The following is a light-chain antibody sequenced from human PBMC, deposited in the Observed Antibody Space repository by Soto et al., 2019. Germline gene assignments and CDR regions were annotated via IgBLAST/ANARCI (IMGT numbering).Light chain of an antibody. Sequence: DIQMTQSPSTLSASVGDRVTITCRASQSISSWLAWYQQKPGKAPKLLIYDASSLESGVPSRFSGSGSGTEFTLTISSLQPDDFATYYCQQYNSYSGTFGQRTKVDIK. CDR3: QQYNSYSGT. CDR1: QSISSW. V-gene: IGKV1-5*01. CDR2: DAS. J-gene: IGKJ1*01.